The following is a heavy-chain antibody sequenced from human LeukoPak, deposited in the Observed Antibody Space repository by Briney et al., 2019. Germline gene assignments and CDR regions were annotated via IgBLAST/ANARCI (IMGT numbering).Heavy chain of an antibody. Sequence: GASVKGSCKASGGTFSSYAISWGAQAPGQRLEVVGRNIPILGIENYAQKFQGRVTITADKSTSTAYMELSSLRSEDTAVYYCARAIVRSTGSVDIDYWGQGTLVTVSS. V-gene: IGHV1-69*04. J-gene: IGHJ4*02. D-gene: IGHD3-10*01. CDR1: GGTFSSYA. CDR2: NIPILGIE. CDR3: ARAIVRSTGSVDIDY.